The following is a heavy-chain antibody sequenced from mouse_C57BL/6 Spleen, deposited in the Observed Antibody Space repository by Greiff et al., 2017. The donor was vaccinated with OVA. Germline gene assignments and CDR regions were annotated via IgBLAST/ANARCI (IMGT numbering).Heavy chain of an antibody. Sequence: QVQLQQPGAELVKPGASVNLSCKASGYTFTSYWMHWVKQRPGQGLEWIGMIHPNSGSTNYNEKFKSKATLTVDKSSSTAYMQLSSLTSEDSAVYYCARNDYYGSSFFDYWGQGTTLTVSS. CDR1: GYTFTSYW. CDR3: ARNDYYGSSFFDY. J-gene: IGHJ2*01. V-gene: IGHV1-64*01. D-gene: IGHD1-1*01. CDR2: IHPNSGST.